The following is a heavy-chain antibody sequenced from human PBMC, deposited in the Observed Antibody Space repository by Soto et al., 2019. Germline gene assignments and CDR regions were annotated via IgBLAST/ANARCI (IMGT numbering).Heavy chain of an antibody. V-gene: IGHV4-30-4*01. CDR3: ARDTGNYPYYFDY. Sequence: PSETLSLTCTVSGGSISSGENFWNWIRQSPGKGLEWIGYIHHSGSTYYNPSLKSRLTISVDTSKNQISLKLNSVTAADTAVYYCARDTGNYPYYFDYWGQGTLVTVSS. D-gene: IGHD1-7*01. J-gene: IGHJ4*02. CDR2: IHHSGST. CDR1: GGSISSGENF.